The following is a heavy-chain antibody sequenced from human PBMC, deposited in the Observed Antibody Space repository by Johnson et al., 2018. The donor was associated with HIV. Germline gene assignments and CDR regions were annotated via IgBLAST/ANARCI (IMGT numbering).Heavy chain of an antibody. CDR2: IRFYGSTT. CDR3: ARDLAALNAFDI. V-gene: IGHV3-30*02. J-gene: IGHJ3*02. CDR1: AFTFSSYG. D-gene: IGHD2-15*01. Sequence: VQLVESGGGVVQPGGSLRLSCAASAFTFSSYGMHWVRQAPGTGLEWVAFIRFYGSTTYYADSFKGRFTISRDNSKNTLSLQLNSLRAEDTAVYYCARDLAALNAFDIWGQGTMVTVSS.